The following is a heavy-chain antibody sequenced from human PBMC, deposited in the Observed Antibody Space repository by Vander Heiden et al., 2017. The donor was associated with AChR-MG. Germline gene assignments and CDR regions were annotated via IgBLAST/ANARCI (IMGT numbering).Heavy chain of an antibody. V-gene: IGHV4-34*01. CDR3: ARRGYYDGTSYYYY. Sequence: QVQLQQWGAGLLKPSETLSLTCGVSGGSFISHYWTWLRQTPGKGLEWIGEINHTGSTNRNPSLESRVTLSIDTSKKQFSLKLSSVTAADTAVYFCARRGYYDGTSYYYYWGQGTLVTVSS. J-gene: IGHJ4*02. D-gene: IGHD3-22*01. CDR2: INHTGST. CDR1: GGSFISHY.